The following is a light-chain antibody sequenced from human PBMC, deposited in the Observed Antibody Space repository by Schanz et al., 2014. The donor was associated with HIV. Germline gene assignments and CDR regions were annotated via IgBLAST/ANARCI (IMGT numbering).Light chain of an antibody. Sequence: QSALTQVASVSGSLGQTITISCTGTSSDVGGYDYVSWYQQHPGKAPKLMIYDVSNRPSGVSNRFSGSKSGNTASLTISGLQAEDEADYYCSSYTSSSTVVFGGGTKLTVL. V-gene: IGLV2-14*03. CDR3: SSYTSSSTVV. J-gene: IGLJ2*01. CDR1: SSDVGGYDY. CDR2: DVS.